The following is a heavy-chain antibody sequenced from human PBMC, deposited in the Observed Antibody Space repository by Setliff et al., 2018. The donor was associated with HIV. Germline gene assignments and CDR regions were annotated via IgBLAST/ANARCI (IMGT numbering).Heavy chain of an antibody. V-gene: IGHV1-2*06. CDR1: GYAFSDYS. D-gene: IGHD6-13*01. CDR2: IHPNSGGT. J-gene: IGHJ4*02. CDR3: ARGVKGIATTGKYYFDY. Sequence: GASVKVSCKTSGYAFSDYSIHWVRQAPGQGLEWMGRIHPNSGGTASPQKFQGRVAMTRDTSISTAYMELRSLRPDDTAVYYCARGVKGIATTGKYYFDYWGQGTLVTVSS.